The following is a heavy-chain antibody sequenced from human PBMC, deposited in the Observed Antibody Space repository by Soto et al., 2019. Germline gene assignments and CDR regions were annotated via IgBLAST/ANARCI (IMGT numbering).Heavy chain of an antibody. J-gene: IGHJ4*02. CDR1: AFNIPDRA. CDR2: IYWNSARI. V-gene: IGHV3-9*01. CDR3: IREMDAGGIDN. D-gene: IGHD3-16*01. Sequence: EVRLVESGGGSVQPGMSLRLSCVGSAFNIPDRAMHWVRQAPGKGLEWVSGIYWNSARIDNADSVKGRFTISKDNAKNYLCLQMKRMNSEDTAFYYCIREMDAGGIDNWGQGTLVTVSS.